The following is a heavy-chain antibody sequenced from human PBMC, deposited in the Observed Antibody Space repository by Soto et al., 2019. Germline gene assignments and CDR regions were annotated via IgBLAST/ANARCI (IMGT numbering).Heavy chain of an antibody. V-gene: IGHV1-69*02. J-gene: IGHJ4*02. CDR2: INPIVSMS. CDR1: GDTFSFYT. Sequence: QVQLVQSGTEVKKPGSSVKVSCKASGDTFSFYTINWVRQAPGLGLEWVGRINPIVSMSNYAQKFQGRVSMTAEKSTSTAYMELGSLGSDDTAMYFCAASYGSGYRAFDYWGQGALVIVSS. D-gene: IGHD3-10*01. CDR3: AASYGSGYRAFDY.